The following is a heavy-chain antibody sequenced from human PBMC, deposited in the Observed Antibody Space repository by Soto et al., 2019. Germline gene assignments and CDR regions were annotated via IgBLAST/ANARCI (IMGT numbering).Heavy chain of an antibody. CDR1: EYTFTSYD. J-gene: IGHJ3*02. D-gene: IGHD3-10*01. V-gene: IGHV1-8*01. CDR2: MNPNSGNT. CDR3: ARGINYYDSGDDAFDI. Sequence: QVQLVQSGAEVKKPGASVKVSCKASEYTFTSYDINWVRQATGQGLEWMGWMNPNSGNTGYAQKFQGRVTMTRNTSISTAYMELISLRSEDTAVYYCARGINYYDSGDDAFDIWGQGTMVTVSS.